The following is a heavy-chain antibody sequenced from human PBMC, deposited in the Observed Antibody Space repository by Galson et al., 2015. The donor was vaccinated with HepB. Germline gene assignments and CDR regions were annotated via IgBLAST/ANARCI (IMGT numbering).Heavy chain of an antibody. CDR1: GFTFDDYA. Sequence: SLRLSCAASGFTFDDYAMHWVRQAPGKGLEWVSGISWNSGSIGYADSVEGRFTISRDNAKNSLYLQMNSLRAEDTALYYCAKAPTGSSREGAFDIWGQGTMVTVSS. J-gene: IGHJ3*02. CDR2: ISWNSGSI. CDR3: AKAPTGSSREGAFDI. V-gene: IGHV3-9*01. D-gene: IGHD6-13*01.